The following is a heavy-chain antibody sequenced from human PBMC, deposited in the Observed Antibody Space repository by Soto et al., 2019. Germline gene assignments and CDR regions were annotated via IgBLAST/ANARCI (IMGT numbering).Heavy chain of an antibody. CDR1: GDSVSSNSAA. CDR2: TYYRSKWYN. Sequence: SQTLSLTCAISGDSVSSNSAAWNWIRQSPSRGLEWLGRTYYRSKWYNDYAVSVKSRITINPDTSKNQFSLQLNSVTREDTAVYYCARVGLWFGELFPSPMRGFDYWGQGTLVTVSS. J-gene: IGHJ4*02. CDR3: ARVGLWFGELFPSPMRGFDY. D-gene: IGHD3-10*01. V-gene: IGHV6-1*01.